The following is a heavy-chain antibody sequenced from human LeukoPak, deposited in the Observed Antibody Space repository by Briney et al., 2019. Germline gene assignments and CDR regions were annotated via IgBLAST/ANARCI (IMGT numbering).Heavy chain of an antibody. D-gene: IGHD5-18*01. V-gene: IGHV3-23*01. CDR3: AKGNGYSYGRYYFDY. CDR1: GFTFSSYA. J-gene: IGHJ4*02. Sequence: GGSLSLSCAASGFTFSSYAVGSARQAPGKGLEWVSDITASGGNTYYADSVKGRFTISRGNSKNTLYLQVNSLRAEDTAVYYCAKGNGYSYGRYYFDYWGQGTLVTVSS. CDR2: ITASGGNT.